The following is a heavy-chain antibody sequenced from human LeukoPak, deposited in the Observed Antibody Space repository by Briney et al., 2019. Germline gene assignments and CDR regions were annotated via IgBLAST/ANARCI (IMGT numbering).Heavy chain of an antibody. Sequence: SETLSLTCTVSGDSISSYYWSWIRQPPGKGLEWIAYIYYSGITSYNPSLKSRVTISVNTSKNQFSLRLSSVTAADTAVYYCARLFSSWSFDYWGQGTLVTVSS. CDR2: IYYSGIT. J-gene: IGHJ4*02. D-gene: IGHD6-13*01. CDR1: GDSISSYY. V-gene: IGHV4-59*01. CDR3: ARLFSSWSFDY.